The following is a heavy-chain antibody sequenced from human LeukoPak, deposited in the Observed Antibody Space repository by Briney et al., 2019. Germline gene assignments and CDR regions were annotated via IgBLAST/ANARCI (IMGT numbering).Heavy chain of an antibody. J-gene: IGHJ6*03. V-gene: IGHV4-4*07. Sequence: SDTLSLTCTVSGDSVSGYYWTYIRQAAGKGLEWIGRIYSSGHIDYNPSLRRRVTMSVDTPENQVSLVLTSVTAADTAVYYCARESRDYVGSGYYMDVWGKGTTVTVSS. D-gene: IGHD3-10*01. CDR1: GDSVSGYY. CDR3: ARESRDYVGSGYYMDV. CDR2: IYSSGHI.